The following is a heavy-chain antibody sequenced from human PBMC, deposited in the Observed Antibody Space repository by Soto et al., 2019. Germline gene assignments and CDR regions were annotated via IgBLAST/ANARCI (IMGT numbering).Heavy chain of an antibody. V-gene: IGHV4-59*01. D-gene: IGHD2-21*02. J-gene: IGHJ6*02. CDR2: MYNTGST. CDR3: ARDLWGYCGTDCYPLDV. CDR1: GGSISSYY. Sequence: QVQLQESGPGLVKPSETLSLTCTVSGGSISSYYWSWIRQPPGKGLEWIAYMYNTGSTVYNPSLKSRVTISVDTSKNQFSLKLNAVTAADTAVYYCARDLWGYCGTDCYPLDVWGQGTTVTVSS.